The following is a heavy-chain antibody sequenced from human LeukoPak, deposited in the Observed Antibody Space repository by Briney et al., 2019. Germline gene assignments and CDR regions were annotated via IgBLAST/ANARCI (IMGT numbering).Heavy chain of an antibody. CDR2: ISGSGGST. J-gene: IGHJ5*02. D-gene: IGHD2-15*01. V-gene: IGHV3-23*01. Sequence: PGGSLRLSCAASGFTFSSYAMSWVRQAPGKGLEWVSAISGSGGSTYYADSVKGRFTISRDNSKNTLYLQMNSLRAEDTAVYYCAEGDIVVVVAATPAFDPWGQGTLVTVSS. CDR3: AEGDIVVVVAATPAFDP. CDR1: GFTFSSYA.